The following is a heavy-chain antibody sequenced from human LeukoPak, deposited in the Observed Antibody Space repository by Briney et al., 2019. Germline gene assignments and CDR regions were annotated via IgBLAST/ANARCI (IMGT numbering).Heavy chain of an antibody. CDR3: ARDPEYSSSSVRLDY. CDR2: ISSSGSTI. Sequence: GSLRLSCAASGFTFISYEMNWVRQAPGKGLEWVSYISSSGSTIYYADSVKGRFTISRDNAKNSLYLQMNSLRAEDTAVYYCARDPEYSSSSVRLDYWGQGTLVTVSS. J-gene: IGHJ4*02. CDR1: GFTFISYE. V-gene: IGHV3-48*03. D-gene: IGHD6-6*01.